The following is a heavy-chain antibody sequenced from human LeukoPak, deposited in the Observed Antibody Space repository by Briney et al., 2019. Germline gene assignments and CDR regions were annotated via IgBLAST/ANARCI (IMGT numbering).Heavy chain of an antibody. D-gene: IGHD1-14*01. CDR2: ISYDGSNK. V-gene: IGHV3-30-3*01. Sequence: GGSLRLSCAASGFTFSSYAMHWVRQAPGKGLEWVAVISYDGSNKYYADSVKGRFTISRDNSKNTLYLQMNSLRAEDTAVYYCARGPAPGDYWGQGTLDTVSS. CDR3: ARGPAPGDY. J-gene: IGHJ4*02. CDR1: GFTFSSYA.